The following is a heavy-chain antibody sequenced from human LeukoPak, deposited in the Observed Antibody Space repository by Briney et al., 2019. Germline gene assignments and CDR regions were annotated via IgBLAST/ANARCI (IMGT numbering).Heavy chain of an antibody. CDR1: GYSFTSYW. Sequence: GESPKISCKGSGYSFTSYWIGWVRPMPGKGLEWMGIIYPGDSDTRYSPSFQGQVTISADKSISTAYLQWSSLKASDTAMYYCARLLEGCSSTSCYEKRNYYYGMDVWGQGTTVTVSS. V-gene: IGHV5-51*01. CDR2: IYPGDSDT. D-gene: IGHD2-2*01. J-gene: IGHJ6*02. CDR3: ARLLEGCSSTSCYEKRNYYYGMDV.